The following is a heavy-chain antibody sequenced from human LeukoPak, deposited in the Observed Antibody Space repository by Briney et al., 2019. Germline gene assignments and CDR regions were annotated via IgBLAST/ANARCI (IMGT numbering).Heavy chain of an antibody. D-gene: IGHD3-10*01. Sequence: SETLSLTCTVSGGSISSYYWGWIRQPPGKGLEWIGSIYYSGSTYYNPSLKSRVTISVDTSKNQFSLKLSSVTAADTAVYYCARREKLLWFGNDAFDIWGQGTMVTVSS. CDR2: IYYSGST. CDR3: ARREKLLWFGNDAFDI. CDR1: GGSISSYY. J-gene: IGHJ3*02. V-gene: IGHV4-39*01.